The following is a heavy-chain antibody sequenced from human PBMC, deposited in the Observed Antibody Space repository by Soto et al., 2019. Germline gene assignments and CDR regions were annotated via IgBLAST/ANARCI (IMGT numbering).Heavy chain of an antibody. J-gene: IGHJ4*02. D-gene: IGHD6-13*01. CDR3: AREKPYSSSWYHDY. CDR1: GGSFSGYY. V-gene: IGHV4-34*01. CDR2: INHSGST. Sequence: QVQLQQWGARLFKPSETLSLTCADYGGSFSGYYWSWIRQPPGKGLEWIGEINHSGSTNYTPSLKGRVTISVDTSKNQFSLKLSSVTAADTAVYYCAREKPYSSSWYHDYWGQGSLVTVSS.